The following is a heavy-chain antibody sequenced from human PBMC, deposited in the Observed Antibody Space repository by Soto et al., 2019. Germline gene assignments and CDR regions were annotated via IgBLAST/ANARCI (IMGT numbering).Heavy chain of an antibody. Sequence: QVQLVESGGGVVQPGRSLRLSCAASGFTFSSYGMHWVRQAPGKGLEWVAVIWYDGSNKYYGDSVKGRFTISRDNSKNTLYLQMNSLRAEDTAVYYGARPLRNYGSGKVYYGMDVWGQGTTVTVAS. CDR3: ARPLRNYGSGKVYYGMDV. V-gene: IGHV3-33*01. D-gene: IGHD3-10*01. CDR1: GFTFSSYG. CDR2: IWYDGSNK. J-gene: IGHJ6*02.